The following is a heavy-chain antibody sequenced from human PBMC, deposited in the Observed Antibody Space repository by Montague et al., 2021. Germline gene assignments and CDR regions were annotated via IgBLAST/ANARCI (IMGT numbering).Heavy chain of an antibody. CDR3: ARHGVSSWYRELGGLDI. CDR2: IYYIGST. Sequence: SETLSLTCTVSGGSISAYYWSWIRQPPGKGLEWIGYIYYIGSTNYNPSLKSRVTVSVDTSKNQFSLKLSSVTAADTAVYYCARHGVSSWYRELGGLDIWGQGTMVIVSS. CDR1: GGSISAYY. V-gene: IGHV4-59*08. J-gene: IGHJ3*02. D-gene: IGHD6-13*01.